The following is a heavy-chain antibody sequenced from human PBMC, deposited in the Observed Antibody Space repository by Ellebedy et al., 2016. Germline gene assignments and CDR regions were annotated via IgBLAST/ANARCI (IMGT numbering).Heavy chain of an antibody. J-gene: IGHJ4*02. CDR3: ARGHGGVRGVISPLDL. V-gene: IGHV3-13*01. D-gene: IGHD3-10*01. CDR1: GFTFSTND. CDR2: IGTAGDT. Sequence: GESLKISCAASGFTFSTNDMHWVRQSPGKALEWVSGIGTAGDTYYPDSVKGRFTISRENAKNSLFLQMNILRAGDTAVYFCARGHGGVRGVISPLDLWGQGTLVSVSS.